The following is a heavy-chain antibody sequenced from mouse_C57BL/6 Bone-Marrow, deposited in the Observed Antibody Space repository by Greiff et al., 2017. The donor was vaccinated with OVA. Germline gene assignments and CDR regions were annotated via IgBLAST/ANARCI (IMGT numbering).Heavy chain of an antibody. CDR1: GYAFSSSW. V-gene: IGHV1-82*01. CDR3: ARGGRFAY. Sequence: VQLQQSGPELVKPGASVKISCKASGYAFSSSWMNWVKQRPGQGLEWIGRIYPGDGDTNYNGKFKGKATLTADKSSSTAYMQLSSLTSEDSAVYFCARGGRFAYWGQGTLVTVSA. J-gene: IGHJ3*01. CDR2: IYPGDGDT.